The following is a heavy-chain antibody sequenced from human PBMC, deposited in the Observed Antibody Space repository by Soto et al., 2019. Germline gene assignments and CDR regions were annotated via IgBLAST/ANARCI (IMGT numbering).Heavy chain of an antibody. J-gene: IGHJ6*02. CDR2: IWYDGSNK. CDR3: ARDRGYYYDSSGXYXXXYYYGMDV. CDR1: GFTFSSYG. D-gene: IGHD3-22*01. Sequence: QVQLVESGGGVVQPGRSLRLSCAASGFTFSSYGMHWVRQAPGKGLEWVAVIWYDGSNKYYADSVKGRFTISRDNSKNTLYLQMNSLRAEDTAVYYCARDRGYYYDSSGXYXXXYYYGMDVWGQGTTVTVSS. V-gene: IGHV3-33*01.